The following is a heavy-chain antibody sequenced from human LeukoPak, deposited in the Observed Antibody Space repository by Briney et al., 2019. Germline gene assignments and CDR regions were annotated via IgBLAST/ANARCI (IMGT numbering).Heavy chain of an antibody. CDR1: GYTFTSYY. CDR3: ARSGRAGSITCFDY. CDR2: IIPIFGTA. V-gene: IGHV1-69*13. J-gene: IGHJ4*02. Sequence: ASVKVSCKASGYTFTSYYMHWVRQAPGQGLEWMGGIIPIFGTANYAQKFQGRVTITADESTSTAYMELSSLRSEDTAVYYCARSGRAGSITCFDYWGQGTLVTVSS. D-gene: IGHD3-10*01.